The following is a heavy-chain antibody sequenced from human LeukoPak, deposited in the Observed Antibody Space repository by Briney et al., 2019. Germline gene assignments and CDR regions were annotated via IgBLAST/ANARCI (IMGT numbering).Heavy chain of an antibody. D-gene: IGHD5-18*01. Sequence: SQTLSLTCTVSGGSISSGGYYWSWIRQHPGKGLEWTGYIYYSGSTYYNPSLKSRVTISADTSKNQFSLKLSSVTAADTAVYYCASGGYSYGFDYWGQGTLVTVSS. J-gene: IGHJ4*02. V-gene: IGHV4-31*03. CDR3: ASGGYSYGFDY. CDR1: GGSISSGGYY. CDR2: IYYSGST.